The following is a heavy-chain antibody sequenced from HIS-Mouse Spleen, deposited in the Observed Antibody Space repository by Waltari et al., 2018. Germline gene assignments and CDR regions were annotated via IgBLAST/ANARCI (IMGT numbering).Heavy chain of an antibody. CDR3: AKDGRYSSSWYAFDI. Sequence: EVQLLESGGGLVQPGGSLRLSCAASGFTFSSYAMRWVRQAPGKGLGWVSAISGSGGSTYYADSVKGRFTISRDNSKNTLYLQMNSLRAEDTAVYYCAKDGRYSSSWYAFDIWGQGTMVTVSS. CDR2: ISGSGGST. D-gene: IGHD6-13*01. CDR1: GFTFSSYA. J-gene: IGHJ3*02. V-gene: IGHV3-23*01.